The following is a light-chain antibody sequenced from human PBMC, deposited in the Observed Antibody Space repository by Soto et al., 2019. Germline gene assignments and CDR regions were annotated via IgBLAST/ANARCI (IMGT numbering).Light chain of an antibody. V-gene: IGLV1-40*01. J-gene: IGLJ2*01. CDR3: QSYDSSLWRV. CDR1: SSNIGAGYD. CDR2: VNS. Sequence: QSVLTQPPSVSGAPGQRVTISCTGSSSNIGAGYDVHWYQQLPGTAPKLLIYVNSNRPSGVPDRFSGSKSGTSASLAITGLQAEDEADYYCQSYDSSLWRVFGGGTKLTVL.